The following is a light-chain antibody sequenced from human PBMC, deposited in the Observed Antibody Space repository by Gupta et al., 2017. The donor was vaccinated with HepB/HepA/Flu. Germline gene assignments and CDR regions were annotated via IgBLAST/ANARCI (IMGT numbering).Light chain of an antibody. Sequence: QSVLTQPPSASGTPGQRVTISCSGSSSNIGSNYVYWYQQLPGTAPKLLIYRNNPRPSGVPDRFSGSKSGTSASLAISGLRSEDEADYYCAAWDDSLSGVLFGGGTKLTVL. J-gene: IGLJ2*01. CDR1: SSNIGSNY. CDR2: RNN. CDR3: AAWDDSLSGVL. V-gene: IGLV1-47*01.